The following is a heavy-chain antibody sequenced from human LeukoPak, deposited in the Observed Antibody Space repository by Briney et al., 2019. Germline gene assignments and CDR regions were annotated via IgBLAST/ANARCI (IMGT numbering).Heavy chain of an antibody. D-gene: IGHD3-3*01. Sequence: SVKVSCKASGGTFSSYAISWVRQAPGQGLEWMGRIIPIFGIANYAQKFQGRVTITADKSTSTAYMELRRLRSEDTAVYYCARGTTSEIFGVVLSYCYYGLDVWGQGTTVPVSS. CDR1: GGTFSSYA. V-gene: IGHV1-69*04. J-gene: IGHJ6*02. CDR2: IIPIFGIA. CDR3: ARGTTSEIFGVVLSYCYYGLDV.